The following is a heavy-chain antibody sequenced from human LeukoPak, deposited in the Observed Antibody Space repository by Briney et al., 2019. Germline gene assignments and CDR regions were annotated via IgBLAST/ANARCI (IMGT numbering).Heavy chain of an antibody. CDR1: GGSISSSNW. CDR2: IYHSGST. Sequence: PSETLSLTCAVSGGSISSSNWWSWVRQPPGKGLEWIGEIYHSGSTNYNPSLKSRVTISVDTSKNQFSLKLSSVTAADTAVYYCARRFNYGDYVLAPRKRNWFDPWGQGTLVTVSS. CDR3: ARRFNYGDYVLAPRKRNWFDP. D-gene: IGHD4-17*01. J-gene: IGHJ5*02. V-gene: IGHV4-4*02.